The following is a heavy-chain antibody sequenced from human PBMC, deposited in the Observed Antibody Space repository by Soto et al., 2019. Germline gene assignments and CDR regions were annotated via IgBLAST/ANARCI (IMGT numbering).Heavy chain of an antibody. CDR2: ISKDSGSTI. Sequence: GGSLRLSCAASGFIFRDWFMSWIRQAPGKGLEWISYISKDSGSTIYYADSVKGRFTISRDNAKNSLYLQMNSLRDEDTAVYYCAREAYSSGLNWFDPWGQGTLVTVSS. CDR3: AREAYSSGLNWFDP. V-gene: IGHV3-11*04. CDR1: GFIFRDWF. D-gene: IGHD6-19*01. J-gene: IGHJ5*02.